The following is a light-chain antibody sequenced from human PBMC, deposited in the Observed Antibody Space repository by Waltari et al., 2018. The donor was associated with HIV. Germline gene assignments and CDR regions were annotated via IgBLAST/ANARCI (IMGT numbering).Light chain of an antibody. J-gene: IGLJ2*01. CDR3: SAWDVSLGAGV. V-gene: IGLV1-51*01. Sequence: QSVLAQPTSVSAAPGQEGPISCSGSSSNIGKKFVSWYQHVPGAAPKLLIYDNNQRPPGLPDRFPGSQSGTSANRGITGLQTGDEADYYCSAWDVSLGAGVFGGVTTLAVL. CDR1: SSNIGKKF. CDR2: DNN.